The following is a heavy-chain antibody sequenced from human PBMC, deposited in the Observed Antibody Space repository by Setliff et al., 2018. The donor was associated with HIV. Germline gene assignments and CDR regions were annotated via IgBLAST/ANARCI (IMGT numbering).Heavy chain of an antibody. CDR3: ARGLNYYGSGSYLPLGY. CDR2: IYTSGST. J-gene: IGHJ4*02. Sequence: SETLSLTCTVSGDSISTDYWTWIRQPPGKGLEWIGYIYTSGSTNYNPSLKSRVTISIDTSKNQISLKLSSVTAADTAVYYCARGLNYYGSGSYLPLGYWGQGTLVTVSS. D-gene: IGHD3-10*01. CDR1: GDSISTDY. V-gene: IGHV4-4*09.